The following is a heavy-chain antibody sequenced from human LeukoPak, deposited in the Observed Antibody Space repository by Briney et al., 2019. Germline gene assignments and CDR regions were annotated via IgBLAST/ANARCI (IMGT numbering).Heavy chain of an antibody. J-gene: IGHJ5*02. CDR3: TRRVSATRWFDP. CDR1: GFTFSSYW. Sequence: PGGSLSLSCAASGFTFSSYWMHWARQAPGKGLVWVSRINSDGSTTNYADSVKGRFTISRDNAENTMYLQMNSLRVEDTAVYYCTRRVSATRWFDPWGQGTLVTVSS. V-gene: IGHV3-74*01. CDR2: INSDGSTT. D-gene: IGHD2-15*01.